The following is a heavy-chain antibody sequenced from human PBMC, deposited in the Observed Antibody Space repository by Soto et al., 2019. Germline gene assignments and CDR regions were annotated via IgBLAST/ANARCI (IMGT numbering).Heavy chain of an antibody. CDR3: AQTTWDNTRGWFDP. J-gene: IGHJ5*02. CDR1: GLSLNTRGVG. Sequence: QITLKESGPTLVKPTQTLMLTCTLSGLSLNTRGVGVGWIRQPPGKALEWLALIYLDDDKGYSPSLKSRLTVTKDTSKNQVVLTMTNMDPVDAGTYYCAQTTWDNTRGWFDPWGQGTLVTVSS. V-gene: IGHV2-5*02. CDR2: IYLDDDK. D-gene: IGHD1-1*01.